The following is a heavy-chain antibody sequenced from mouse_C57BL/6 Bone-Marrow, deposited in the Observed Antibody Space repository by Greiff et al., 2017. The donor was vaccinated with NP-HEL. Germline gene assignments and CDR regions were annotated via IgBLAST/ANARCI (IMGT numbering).Heavy chain of an antibody. D-gene: IGHD6-1*01. CDR3: AREDTAGYFDV. J-gene: IGHJ1*03. CDR1: GYTFTSYW. CDR2: IDPSDSET. Sequence: VQLQQPGAELVRPGSSVKLSCKASGYTFTSYWMHWVKQRPIQGLEWIGNIDPSDSETHYNQKFKDKATLTVDKSSSTAYMQLSSLTSEDSAVYYCAREDTAGYFDVWGTGTTVTVSS. V-gene: IGHV1-52*01.